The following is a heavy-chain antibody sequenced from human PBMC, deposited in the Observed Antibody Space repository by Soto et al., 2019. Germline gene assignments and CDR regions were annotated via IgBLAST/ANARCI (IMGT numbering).Heavy chain of an antibody. CDR1: GFTFSSYA. J-gene: IGHJ4*02. Sequence: PGGSLRLSCTASGFTFSSYAMSCLRQAPGKGLEWVSASSGSGGSTYYADSVKGRFTISRDNSKNTLYLHMNSLRAEDTAVYYCAKTEASFGVDYFDYWGQGTMVAVSS. CDR2: SSGSGGST. D-gene: IGHD3-10*01. CDR3: AKTEASFGVDYFDY. V-gene: IGHV3-23*01.